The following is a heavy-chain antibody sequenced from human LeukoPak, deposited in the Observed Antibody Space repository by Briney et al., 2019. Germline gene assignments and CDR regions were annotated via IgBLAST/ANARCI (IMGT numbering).Heavy chain of an antibody. D-gene: IGHD1-26*01. CDR1: GGSFSGYY. Sequence: SETLPLTCAVYGGSFSGYYWSWIRQPPGKGLEWIGEINHRGTTNYNPSLKSRLTLSVDTSNNQFSLRLGSVTAADTAVYYCARSLGATRYNLKYYFFYGLDVWGQGTTVTVSS. J-gene: IGHJ6*02. CDR3: ARSLGATRYNLKYYFFYGLDV. CDR2: INHRGTT. V-gene: IGHV4-34*01.